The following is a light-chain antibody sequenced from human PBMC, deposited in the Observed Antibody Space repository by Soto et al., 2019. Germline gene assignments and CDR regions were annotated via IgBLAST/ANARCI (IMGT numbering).Light chain of an antibody. J-gene: IGLJ2*01. CDR2: DDG. CDR3: QVWDGSSEHVV. Sequence: SYELTQTPSVSVAPGQTAMITCAGNNIGSKSVHWYQQKPGQAPVLVVHDDGDRPSGIPERFSGSKSGDMATLTINRVEAGDEADYYCQVWDGSSEHVVFGGGTKLTVL. V-gene: IGLV3-21*02. CDR1: NIGSKS.